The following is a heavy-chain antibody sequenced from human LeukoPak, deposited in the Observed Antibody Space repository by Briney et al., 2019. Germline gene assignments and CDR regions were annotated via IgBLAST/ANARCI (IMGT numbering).Heavy chain of an antibody. CDR1: GGSISSYY. CDR2: IYYSGST. Sequence: SETLSLTCTVSGGSISSYYWSWIRQPPGKGLEWIGYIYYSGSTNYNPSLKSRVTISVDTSKNQFSQKLSSVTAADTAVYYCALLYGSGSYSFDYWGQGTLVTVSS. V-gene: IGHV4-59*08. J-gene: IGHJ4*02. CDR3: ALLYGSGSYSFDY. D-gene: IGHD3-10*01.